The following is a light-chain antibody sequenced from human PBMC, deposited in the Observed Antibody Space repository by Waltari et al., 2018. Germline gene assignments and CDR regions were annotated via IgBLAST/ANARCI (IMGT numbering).Light chain of an antibody. V-gene: IGLV2-14*03. CDR2: GVS. CDR1: SSVIDN. Sequence: QSALTQPASASGSPGQSITISCTVTSSVIDNVSGYQQHPGKAPKPIIYGVSIRPPRVSNRFSGSKSGNTASLTISGLQPEDEADYYCSSYTSSSTLVFGGGAKLTVL. CDR3: SSYTSSSTLV. J-gene: IGLJ2*01.